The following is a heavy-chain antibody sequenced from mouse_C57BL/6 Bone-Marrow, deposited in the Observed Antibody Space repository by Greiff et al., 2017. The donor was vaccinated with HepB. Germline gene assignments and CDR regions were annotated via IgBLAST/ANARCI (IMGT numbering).Heavy chain of an antibody. D-gene: IGHD2-1*01. V-gene: IGHV1-64*01. Sequence: VQLQQSGAELVKPGASVKLSCKASGYTFTSYWMHWVKQRPGQGLEWIGMIHPNSGSTNYNEKFKSKATLTVDKSSSTAYMQLSSLTSEDSAVYYCARNYSMTYYFDYWGQGTTLTVSS. J-gene: IGHJ2*01. CDR1: GYTFTSYW. CDR2: IHPNSGST. CDR3: ARNYSMTYYFDY.